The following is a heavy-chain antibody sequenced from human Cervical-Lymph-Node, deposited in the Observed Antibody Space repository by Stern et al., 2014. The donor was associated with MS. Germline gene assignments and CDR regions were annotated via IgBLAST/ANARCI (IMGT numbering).Heavy chain of an antibody. J-gene: IGHJ4*02. CDR3: ARDKEDTNMAFRYFDN. V-gene: IGHV4-61*02. Sequence: VQLVESGPGLVKPSQTLSLTCTVSGGSVGSGSYDWSWIRQPAGKGLEWIGRIYTTGSTYYNPSLKSLVSISIDTSKNQFSLKLTSGTAADTAVYYCARDKEDTNMAFRYFDNWGQGTLVTVSS. D-gene: IGHD5-18*01. CDR2: IYTTGST. CDR1: GGSVGSGSYD.